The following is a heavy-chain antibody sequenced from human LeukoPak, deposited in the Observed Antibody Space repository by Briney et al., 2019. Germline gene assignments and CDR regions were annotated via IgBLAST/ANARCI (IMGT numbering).Heavy chain of an antibody. V-gene: IGHV4-59*01. J-gene: IGHJ4*02. CDR1: GGSISSYF. CDR2: IYYSGST. CDR3: ARVLCSAGSCYPLN. D-gene: IGHD2-15*01. Sequence: SETLSLTCTVSGGSISSYFWSWIRQPPGKGLEWIGYIYYSGSTNYNPSLKSRVTISVDTSKNQFSLKLSSVIAAGTAVYYCARVLCSAGSCYPLNWGQGTLVAVSS.